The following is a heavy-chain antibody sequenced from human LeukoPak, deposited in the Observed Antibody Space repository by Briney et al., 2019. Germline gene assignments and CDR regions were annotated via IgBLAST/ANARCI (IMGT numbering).Heavy chain of an antibody. D-gene: IGHD3-10*01. CDR2: IYHSGST. Sequence: SETLSLTCTVSGGSISSGGYSWSWIRQPPGKGLEWIGYIYHSGSTYYNPSLKSRVTISVDRSKNQFSLKLSSVTAADTAVYYCARGGTMVRGVYNWFDPWGQGTLVTVSS. V-gene: IGHV4-30-2*01. J-gene: IGHJ5*02. CDR1: GGSISSGGYS. CDR3: ARGGTMVRGVYNWFDP.